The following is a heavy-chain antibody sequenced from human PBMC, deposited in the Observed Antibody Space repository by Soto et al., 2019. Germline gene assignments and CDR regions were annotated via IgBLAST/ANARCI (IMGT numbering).Heavy chain of an antibody. D-gene: IGHD3-22*01. V-gene: IGHV3-23*01. Sequence: GGSLRLSCAASGFTFSSYAMNWVRQAPGKGLEWVSAISGSGGRTYYADSVKGRFTISSDSSKNTLYLQMNSLRAEDTAVYYCAKATYDRSGYYGLQYFHSWGQGSLVTVS. CDR1: GFTFSSYA. CDR2: ISGSGGRT. CDR3: AKATYDRSGYYGLQYFHS. J-gene: IGHJ4*02.